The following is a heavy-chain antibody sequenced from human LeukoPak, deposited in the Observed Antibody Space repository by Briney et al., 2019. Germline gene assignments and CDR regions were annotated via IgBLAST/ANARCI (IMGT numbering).Heavy chain of an antibody. CDR2: TSGSGGSR. CDR3: ARVPRGYDILTGYYSPYAFDI. CDR1: DFTFSNYA. J-gene: IGHJ3*02. Sequence: GGSLRLSCAAFDFTFSNYAMSWVRQSPGKGLEWVSGTSGSGGSRYYPDSVKGRFTISRDNSKNTLSLEMNSLRAEDTAVYYCARVPRGYDILTGYYSPYAFDIWGQGTMVTVSS. V-gene: IGHV3-23*01. D-gene: IGHD3-9*01.